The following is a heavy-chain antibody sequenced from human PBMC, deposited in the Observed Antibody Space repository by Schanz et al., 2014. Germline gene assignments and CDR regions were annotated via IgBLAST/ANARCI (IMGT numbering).Heavy chain of an antibody. CDR2: ISDYNGKT. D-gene: IGHD3-10*01. Sequence: QVQLVQSGAEVKKPGASMKVSCKASGYTFTDYGLSWVRQAPGLGLEWMGWISDYNGKTNYAQKFQDRVIMSTDRSSSTAYLELRSLTSDDSAIYYCARHRFGVFYYGLDVWGQGTTILVSS. CDR3: ARHRFGVFYYGLDV. J-gene: IGHJ6*02. V-gene: IGHV1-18*01. CDR1: GYTFTDYG.